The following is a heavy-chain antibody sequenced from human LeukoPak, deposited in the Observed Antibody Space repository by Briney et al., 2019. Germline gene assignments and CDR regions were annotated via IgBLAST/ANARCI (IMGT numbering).Heavy chain of an antibody. V-gene: IGHV4-59*05. CDR3: ARSKWLRSPFDY. Sequence: AGGCLRLSCAASGFTFSRYSMNWVRQAPGKGLEWIGSIYYSGSTYYNPSLKSRVTISVDTSKNQFSLKLSSVTAADTAVYYCARSKWLRSPFDYWGQGTLVTVSS. J-gene: IGHJ4*02. CDR2: IYYSGST. D-gene: IGHD5-12*01. CDR1: GFTFSRYSMN.